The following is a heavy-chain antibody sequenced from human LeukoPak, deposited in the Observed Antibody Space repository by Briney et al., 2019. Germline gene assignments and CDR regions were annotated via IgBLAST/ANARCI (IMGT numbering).Heavy chain of an antibody. CDR3: AKDKMWQQPGYPYYFDY. D-gene: IGHD6-13*01. J-gene: IGHJ4*02. CDR1: GFTFSSYG. V-gene: IGHV3-30*02. Sequence: GGSLRLSCAASGFTFSSYGMHWVRQAPGKGLEWVAFIRYDGSNKYYADSVKGRFTISRDNSKNTLYLQMNSLRSEDTAVYYCAKDKMWQQPGYPYYFDYWGQGTLVTVSS. CDR2: IRYDGSNK.